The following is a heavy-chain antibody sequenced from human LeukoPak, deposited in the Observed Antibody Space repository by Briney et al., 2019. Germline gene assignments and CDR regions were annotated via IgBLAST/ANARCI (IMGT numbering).Heavy chain of an antibody. CDR3: AREDPYVVDNWFDP. D-gene: IGHD2-15*01. Sequence: GGSLRLSCAASGFIFSSYSMNWVRQAPGKGLELVANVKEDESEKYYVDSVKGRFIISRDNAKNSLYLQMNSLRAEDTAVYYCAREDPYVVDNWFDPWGQGTLVTVSS. CDR1: GFIFSSYS. CDR2: VKEDESEK. J-gene: IGHJ5*02. V-gene: IGHV3-7*01.